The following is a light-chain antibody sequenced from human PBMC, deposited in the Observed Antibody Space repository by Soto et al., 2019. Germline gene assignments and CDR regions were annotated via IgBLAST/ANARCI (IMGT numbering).Light chain of an antibody. CDR2: DAS. Sequence: EIVLTQSPATLSLSPGERATLSCRASQSVSSYLAWYQQKPGQAPRLLIYDASSMATGIPARFSGSGSGTDFTLTITSLEPEDFAVYYCQQRSNWPFTFGRGTRLEIK. CDR3: QQRSNWPFT. J-gene: IGKJ5*01. V-gene: IGKV3-11*01. CDR1: QSVSSY.